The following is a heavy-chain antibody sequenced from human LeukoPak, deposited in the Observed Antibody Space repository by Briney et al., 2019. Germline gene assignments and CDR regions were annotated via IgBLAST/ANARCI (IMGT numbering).Heavy chain of an antibody. J-gene: IGHJ5*02. CDR2: ISAYNGNT. D-gene: IGHD2-2*01. CDR3: ARVTWLLGYCSSTSCYGANNWFDP. V-gene: IGHV1-18*01. CDR1: GYTFTSYG. Sequence: ASVKVSCKASGYTFTSYGISWVRQAPGQGLEWMGWISAYNGNTNYAQKLQGRVTMTTDTSTSTAYMELRTLRSDDTAVYYCARVTWLLGYCSSTSCYGANNWFDPWGQGTLVTVSS.